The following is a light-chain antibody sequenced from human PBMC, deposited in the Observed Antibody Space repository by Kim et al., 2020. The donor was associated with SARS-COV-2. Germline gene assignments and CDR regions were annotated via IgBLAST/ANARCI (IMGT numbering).Light chain of an antibody. CDR2: ESS. CDR1: QDISKY. V-gene: IGKV1-33*01. J-gene: IGKJ4*01. CDR3: HQYDELPPT. Sequence: DIQMTQSPSSLSASVGDTVTVTCQASQDISKYLNWYQHKPGRAPKLLIYESSILKSGVPSRFSGSGSGTYFTLIINNVQPEDFTTYFCHQYDELPPTFGGGTKEDIK.